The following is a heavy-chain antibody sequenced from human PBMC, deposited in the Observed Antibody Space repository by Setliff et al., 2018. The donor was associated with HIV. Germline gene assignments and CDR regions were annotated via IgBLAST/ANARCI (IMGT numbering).Heavy chain of an antibody. Sequence: PSETLSLTCTVSGGSTSSSSYYWIWVRQPPGEGLEWIGNIYYSGSTYYNPSLKSRTTISVDTSQNQFSLKLTSVTAADTAVYYCASQGRSGWLWGGFVSWGQGTLVTV. CDR3: ASQGRSGWLWGGFVS. CDR1: GGSTSSSSYY. CDR2: IYYSGST. V-gene: IGHV4-39*01. J-gene: IGHJ4*02. D-gene: IGHD6-19*01.